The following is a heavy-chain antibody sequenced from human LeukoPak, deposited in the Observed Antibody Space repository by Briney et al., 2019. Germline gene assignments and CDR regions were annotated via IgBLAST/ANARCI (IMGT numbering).Heavy chain of an antibody. CDR1: GFTVSSNY. Sequence: GGSLRLSCAASGFTVSSNYMSWVRQAPGKGLEWVSVIYSGGSTYYADSVKGRFTISRDNSKNTLYLQMNSLRAEDTAVYYCARGGGYSYGHPFDYWGQGTLVTVSS. J-gene: IGHJ4*02. CDR2: IYSGGST. V-gene: IGHV3-66*01. CDR3: ARGGGYSYGHPFDY. D-gene: IGHD5-18*01.